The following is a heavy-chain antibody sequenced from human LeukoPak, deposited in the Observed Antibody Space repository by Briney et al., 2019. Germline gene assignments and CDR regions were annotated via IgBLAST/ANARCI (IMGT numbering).Heavy chain of an antibody. J-gene: IGHJ4*02. CDR3: ARVTGYMIEDYFDY. CDR2: IYYSGST. Sequence: SETPSLTCTVSNGSISSDTYFWSWIRQPPGKGLEWIGYIYYSGSTNYNPSLKSRVTISVDTSKNQFSLRLNSVTAADTAVYYCARVTGYMIEDYFDYWGQGTLVTVSS. V-gene: IGHV4-61*01. CDR1: NGSISSDTYF. D-gene: IGHD3-22*01.